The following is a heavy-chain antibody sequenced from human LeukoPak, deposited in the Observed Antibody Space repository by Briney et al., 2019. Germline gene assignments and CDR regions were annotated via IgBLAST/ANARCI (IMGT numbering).Heavy chain of an antibody. CDR1: GFTFSSYS. J-gene: IGHJ3*02. Sequence: PGGSLRLSCAASGFTFSSYSMNWVRQAPGKGLEWVSSISSSSSYIYYADSVQGRFTISRDNSKNMLYLQMNSLRPEDTALYYCAREITIFGVVIQRYDAFDIWGQGTMVTVSS. D-gene: IGHD3-3*01. V-gene: IGHV3-21*01. CDR2: ISSSSSYI. CDR3: AREITIFGVVIQRYDAFDI.